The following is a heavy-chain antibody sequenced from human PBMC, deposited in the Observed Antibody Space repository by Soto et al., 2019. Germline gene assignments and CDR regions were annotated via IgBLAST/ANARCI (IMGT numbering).Heavy chain of an antibody. V-gene: IGHV3-23*01. J-gene: IGHJ3*02. CDR3: AKDRMIVDPLGFDI. D-gene: IGHD3-22*01. CDR1: GFTFRNYG. CDR2: ISNTGAVT. Sequence: EVLLLESGGGVVQPGGSLRLSCAVSGFTFRNYGMSWVRQAPGKGLEWVSSISNTGAVTYYADSVKGRFTISRDNSKNALNLQMNSLRADDTAVSYCAKDRMIVDPLGFDIWGQGTLGTVSS.